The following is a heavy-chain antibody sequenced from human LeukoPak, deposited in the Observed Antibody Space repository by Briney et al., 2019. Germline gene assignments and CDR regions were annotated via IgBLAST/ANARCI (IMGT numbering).Heavy chain of an antibody. Sequence: ASVKVSCKASGYTFTGYYMHWVRQAPGQGLEWMGWINPNSGGTNYAQKFQGRVTMTRDTSISTAYMELSRLRSDDTAVYYCARPTYDFWSGYSEYFQHWGQGTLVTVSS. J-gene: IGHJ1*01. CDR2: INPNSGGT. CDR3: ARPTYDFWSGYSEYFQH. D-gene: IGHD3-3*01. V-gene: IGHV1-2*02. CDR1: GYTFTGYY.